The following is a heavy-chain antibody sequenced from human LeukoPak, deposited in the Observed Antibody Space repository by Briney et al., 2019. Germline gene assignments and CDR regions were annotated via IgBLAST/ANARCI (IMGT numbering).Heavy chain of an antibody. J-gene: IGHJ4*02. CDR3: AKVSGSGGTKYQPFDY. D-gene: IGHD2-15*01. V-gene: IGHV3-23*01. CDR1: GFTFSSSA. Sequence: GGSLRLSCAASGFTFSSSAMSWVRQVPGKGLEWVSAISGSGGSTYYADSVKGRFTISRDNSKNTLYLQMNSLRAEDTAVYYCAKVSGSGGTKYQPFDYWGQGTLVTVSS. CDR2: ISGSGGST.